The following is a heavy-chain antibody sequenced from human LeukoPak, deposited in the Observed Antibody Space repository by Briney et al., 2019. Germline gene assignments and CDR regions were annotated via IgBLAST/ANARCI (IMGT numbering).Heavy chain of an antibody. J-gene: IGHJ3*02. CDR1: GDSMSSYY. CDR2: IYYSGST. V-gene: IGHV4-59*01. Sequence: SVTLSLTCTVSGDSMSSYYWSWLRQPPGKGLEWFGSIYYSGSTYYNPSLKSRVTISVDTSKNQFSLKLSSVTAADTAVYYCARGSESGSYYGAFDIWGQGTMVTVSS. D-gene: IGHD1-26*01. CDR3: ARGSESGSYYGAFDI.